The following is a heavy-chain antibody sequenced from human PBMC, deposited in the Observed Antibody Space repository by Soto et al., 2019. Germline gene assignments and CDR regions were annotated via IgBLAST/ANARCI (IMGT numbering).Heavy chain of an antibody. V-gene: IGHV3-30-3*01. D-gene: IGHD5-12*01. Sequence: QVQLVESGGGVVQPGRSQRLSCAASGFTLSSYTMHWVRQAPGKGLEWVAVISYDGSIKGYADSVKGRFIISRDNSKNTVDLQMNSLRTEDTAVYYSARGYVDFYGMDVWGQGTTVTVSS. CDR3: ARGYVDFYGMDV. CDR2: ISYDGSIK. CDR1: GFTLSSYT. J-gene: IGHJ6*02.